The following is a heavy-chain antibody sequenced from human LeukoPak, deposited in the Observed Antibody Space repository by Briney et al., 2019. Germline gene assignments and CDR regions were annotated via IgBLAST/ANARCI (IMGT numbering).Heavy chain of an antibody. V-gene: IGHV4-34*01. CDR1: GGSFSGYY. Sequence: SETLSLTCAVYGGSFSGYYWSWIRQPPGKGLEWIGEINHSGSTNYNPSLKSRVTISVDTSKNQFSLKLSSVPAADTAVYYCARTIAAAFPFDYWGQGTLVTVSS. CDR3: ARTIAAAFPFDY. J-gene: IGHJ4*02. CDR2: INHSGST. D-gene: IGHD6-13*01.